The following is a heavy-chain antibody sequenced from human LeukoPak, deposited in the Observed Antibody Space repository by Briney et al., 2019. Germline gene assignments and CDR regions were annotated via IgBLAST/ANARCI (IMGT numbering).Heavy chain of an antibody. CDR2: INPNSGGT. D-gene: IGHD3-22*01. Sequence: ASVKVSCKASGYTFTGYYMHWVRQAPGQGLEWMGWINPNSGGTNYAQKFQGRVTMTRDTSISTAYMELSRLRSDDTAVYYCAREVNYYDNSGYYYWGQGTLVTVSS. CDR3: AREVNYYDNSGYYY. CDR1: GYTFTGYY. V-gene: IGHV1-2*02. J-gene: IGHJ4*02.